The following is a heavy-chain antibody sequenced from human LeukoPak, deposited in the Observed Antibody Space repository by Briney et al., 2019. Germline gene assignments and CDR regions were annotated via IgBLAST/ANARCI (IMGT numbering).Heavy chain of an antibody. J-gene: IGHJ4*02. Sequence: PGGSLRLSCAASGFTVSSNYMSWVRQAPEKGLEWVSIIYSRGSTYYADSVKGRFTISRDDSKTTLYLQMNSLRAEDTAVYYCASGGMGARKYYSDPFDYWGQGTLVTVSS. CDR3: ASGGMGARKYYSDPFDY. CDR1: GFTVSSNY. D-gene: IGHD3-10*01. CDR2: IYSRGST. V-gene: IGHV3-53*01.